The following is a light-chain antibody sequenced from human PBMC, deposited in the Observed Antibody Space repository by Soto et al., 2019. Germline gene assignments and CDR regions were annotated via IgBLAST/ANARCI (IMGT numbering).Light chain of an antibody. J-gene: IGKJ1*01. V-gene: IGKV3-15*01. Sequence: EIVMTQSPATLSVSPGERATLSCRASQSVSSNLAWYQQKVGQAPRVLIYDASTRATGIPGRFSGSGSGTEFTLTISSLQSEDFAVYYCQQYNNWPEMFGQGTKVDIK. CDR2: DAS. CDR1: QSVSSN. CDR3: QQYNNWPEM.